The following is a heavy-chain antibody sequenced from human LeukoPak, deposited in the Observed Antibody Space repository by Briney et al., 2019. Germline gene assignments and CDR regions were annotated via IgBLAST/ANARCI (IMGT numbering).Heavy chain of an antibody. CDR1: GLTFSNYW. J-gene: IGHJ4*02. CDR2: VNEDGSAK. D-gene: IGHD1-1*01. V-gene: IGHV3-7*01. CDR3: ARDYWRSIDH. Sequence: GGSLRLSCVVSGLTFSNYWMIWVRQAPGKGLESVAIVNEDGSAKYYLDSVKGRFTISRDNARDSLYLEMNSLRAEDTAVYYCARDYWRSIDHWGQGTLVAVSS.